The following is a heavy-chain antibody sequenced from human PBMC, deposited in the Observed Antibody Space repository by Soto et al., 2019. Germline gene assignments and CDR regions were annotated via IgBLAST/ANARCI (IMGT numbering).Heavy chain of an antibody. D-gene: IGHD6-13*01. CDR2: IIPIFGTA. CDR3: ARGAGIAAAGTVEYFQH. CDR1: GGTFSSYA. Sequence: QVQLVQSGAEVKKPGSSVKVSCKASGGTFSSYAISWVRQAPGQGLEWMGGIIPIFGTANYAQKFQGRDTLTADESTSTAYMELSRLRSEDTAVYYCARGAGIAAAGTVEYFQHWGQGTLVTVSS. V-gene: IGHV1-69*12. J-gene: IGHJ1*01.